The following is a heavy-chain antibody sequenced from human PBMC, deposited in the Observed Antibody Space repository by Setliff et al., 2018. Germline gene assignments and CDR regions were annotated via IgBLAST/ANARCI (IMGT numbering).Heavy chain of an antibody. D-gene: IGHD7-27*01. V-gene: IGHV3-20*04. CDR3: AALDWGENFYNVDV. CDR1: GFTFDDYG. Sequence: PGGSLRLSCAASGFTFDDYGMSWVRQAPGKGLEWVSGINWNGGSTGYADSVKGRFTISRDNAKNSLYLQMNSLRAEDTALYYCAALDWGENFYNVDVWGKGTTVTVSS. J-gene: IGHJ6*03. CDR2: INWNGGST.